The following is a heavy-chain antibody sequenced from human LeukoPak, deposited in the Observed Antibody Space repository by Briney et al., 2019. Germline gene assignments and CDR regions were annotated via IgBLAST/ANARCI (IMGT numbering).Heavy chain of an antibody. D-gene: IGHD1-26*01. J-gene: IGHJ5*02. CDR3: ARESGWELLVWFDP. CDR1: GLTFGDYT. Sequence: PGGSLRLSCEASGLTFGDYTMHWVRQAPGKGLEWVSLISRNGAATKYADSVRGRFTISRDNAKNSLYLQMNSLRAEDTALYYCARESGWELLVWFDPWGQGTLVTVSS. V-gene: IGHV3-43*01. CDR2: ISRNGAAT.